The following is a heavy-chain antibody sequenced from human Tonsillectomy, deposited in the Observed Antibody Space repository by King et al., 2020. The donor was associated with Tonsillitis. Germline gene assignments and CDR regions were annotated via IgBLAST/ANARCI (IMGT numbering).Heavy chain of an antibody. CDR3: ATLSRLLPHGAFDI. D-gene: IGHD3-22*01. J-gene: IGHJ3*02. V-gene: IGHV5-51*01. Sequence: QLVQSGAEVKKPGESLKISCKGSGYSLSTNWIAWVRQVPGKALEWMGIIYPSDSDTKYSPSFQGQVTISADRSISTAYLQWSSLKASDTAMYYCATLSRLLPHGAFDIWGQGKMVPVSS. CDR1: GYSLSTNW. CDR2: IYPSDSDT.